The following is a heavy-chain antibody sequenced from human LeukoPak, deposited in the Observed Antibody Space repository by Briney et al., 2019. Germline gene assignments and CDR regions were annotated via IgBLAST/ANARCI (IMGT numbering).Heavy chain of an antibody. D-gene: IGHD2-21*02. CDR2: INHSGST. J-gene: IGHJ4*02. Sequence: SETLTLTCAVYGGSFSAYDWSWIRQPPGKGLEWIGEINHSGSTNYNPSLKSRVTISVDTSKNQFSLKLSSVTAADTAVYYCARGGFYCGGDCYVDYWGQGTLVTVSS. CDR1: GGSFSAYD. CDR3: ARGGFYCGGDCYVDY. V-gene: IGHV4-34*01.